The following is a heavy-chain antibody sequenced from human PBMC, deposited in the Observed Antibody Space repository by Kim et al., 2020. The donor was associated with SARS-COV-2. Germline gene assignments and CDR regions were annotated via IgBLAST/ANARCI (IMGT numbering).Heavy chain of an antibody. V-gene: IGHV4-61*01. CDR1: GGSVSSGSYY. CDR3: ARDRVTNREGDRAFDI. J-gene: IGHJ3*02. Sequence: SETLSLTCTVSGGSVSSGSYYWSWIRQPPGKGLEWIGYIYYSGSTNYNPSLKSRVTISVDTSKNQFSLKLSSVTAADTAVYYCARDRVTNREGDRAFDIWGQGTMVTVSS. D-gene: IGHD2-21*01. CDR2: IYYSGST.